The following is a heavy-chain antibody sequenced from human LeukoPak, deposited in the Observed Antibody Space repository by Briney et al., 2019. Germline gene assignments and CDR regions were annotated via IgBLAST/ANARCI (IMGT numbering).Heavy chain of an antibody. CDR1: GGSISSYD. CDR3: ASSLRDGYNQHFDY. D-gene: IGHD5-24*01. J-gene: IGHJ4*02. V-gene: IGHV4-59*08. CDR2: IYYSGST. Sequence: PSETLSLTCTVSGGSISSYDWSWIRQPPGKGLEWVVSIYYSGSTNYNPSLKSRVTISVDASKNQFSLKLSSVTAADTAVYDCASSLRDGYNQHFDYWGQGTLVTVSS.